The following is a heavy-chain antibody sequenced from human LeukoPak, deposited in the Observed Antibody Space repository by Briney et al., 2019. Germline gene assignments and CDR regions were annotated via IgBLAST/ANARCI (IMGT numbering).Heavy chain of an antibody. CDR1: GVSVSSNSAA. V-gene: IGHV6-1*01. Sequence: PSQTLSLTCAISGVSVSSNSAAWHWIRQSPSRGLEWLGRAYYRSKWYNDYAVSVKSRITINPNTSKNQHSLQLTSVTPEDTAVYYCARESSSSYDACDIWGQGTIVTVSS. J-gene: IGHJ3*02. CDR2: AYYRSKWYN. CDR3: ARESSSSYDACDI. D-gene: IGHD6-6*01.